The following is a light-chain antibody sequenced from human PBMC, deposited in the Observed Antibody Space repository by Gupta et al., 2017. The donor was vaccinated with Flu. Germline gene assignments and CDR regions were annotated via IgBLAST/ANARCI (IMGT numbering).Light chain of an antibody. J-gene: IGLJ1*01. CDR1: ALPKKY. V-gene: IGLV3-10*01. CDR2: EDS. CDR3: YSTDSSGNHRGV. Sequence: QTARITCSGDALPKKYAYWYQQKSVQAPVLVIYEDSKRPSGSPERFSGSSSGTMATLTISGAQVEDEADYYCYSTDSSGNHRGVFGTGTKVTVL.